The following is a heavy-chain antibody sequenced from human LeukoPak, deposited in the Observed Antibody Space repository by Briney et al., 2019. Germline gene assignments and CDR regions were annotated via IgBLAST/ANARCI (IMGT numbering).Heavy chain of an antibody. CDR2: IIGSGGST. J-gene: IGHJ3*02. CDR1: GFPFSSYA. Sequence: GGSLRLSCAASGFPFSSYAMSWVRPAPGKGLEWVSAIIGSGGSTYYSDSVKGRFTISRDNAKNSLYLKMNSLRAEDTAVYYCARSIAVAGTYAFDIWGQGTVVTVSS. CDR3: ARSIAVAGTYAFDI. D-gene: IGHD6-19*01. V-gene: IGHV3-23*01.